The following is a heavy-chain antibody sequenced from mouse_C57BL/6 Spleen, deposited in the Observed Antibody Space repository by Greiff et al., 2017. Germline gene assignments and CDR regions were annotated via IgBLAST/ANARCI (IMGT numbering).Heavy chain of an antibody. J-gene: IGHJ2*01. CDR2: INPSTGGT. V-gene: IGHV1-42*01. CDR3: ARGDPMITTVDY. D-gene: IGHD2-4*01. CDR1: GYSFTGYY. Sequence: EVKLMESGPELVKPGASVKISCKASGYSFTGYYMNWVKQSPEKSLEWIGEINPSTGGTTYNQKFKAKATLTVDKSSSTAYMQLKSLTSEDSAVYYCARGDPMITTVDYWGQGTTLTVSS.